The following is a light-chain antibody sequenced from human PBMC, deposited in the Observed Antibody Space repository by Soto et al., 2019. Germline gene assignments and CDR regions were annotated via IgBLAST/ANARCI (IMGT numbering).Light chain of an antibody. Sequence: ELVLTQSHGTLSLSPGERATLACRASPSVSSSYLAWYQQIPGQAPKLLIYGASSRAADIPDRFSGSGSGTDFTLTISRLEPEDFAVYYGQQYGSSPMYTFGQGTKLEIK. J-gene: IGKJ2*01. V-gene: IGKV3-20*01. CDR3: QQYGSSPMYT. CDR2: GAS. CDR1: PSVSSSY.